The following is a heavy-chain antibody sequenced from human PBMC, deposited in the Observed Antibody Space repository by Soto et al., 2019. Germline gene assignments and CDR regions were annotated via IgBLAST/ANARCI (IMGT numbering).Heavy chain of an antibody. Sequence: ELQLVESGGDLVKPGGSLRLSCGVSGVTLTNVWMNWVRQAPGKGPEWVGRIKSKTDGGTTDYAAPVKGRFTISRDDSENTLYLHKNSLQIEDTAVYYCSHGYYQYFESWGQGTLVTVSS. V-gene: IGHV3-15*07. D-gene: IGHD5-18*01. CDR2: IKSKTDGGTT. CDR1: GVTLTNVW. CDR3: SHGYYQYFES. J-gene: IGHJ4*02.